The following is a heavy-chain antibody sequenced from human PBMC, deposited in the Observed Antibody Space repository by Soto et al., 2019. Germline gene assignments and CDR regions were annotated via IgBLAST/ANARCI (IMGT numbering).Heavy chain of an antibody. CDR2: IYYSGST. Sequence: SETLSLTCTVSGDSINPYYWSWIRQPPGKGLEWIGYIYYSGSTCYNPSLKSRVTISVDTSKNQFSLKLSSVTAADTAVYYCALYVWGSSPYTYWGQGTLVTVSS. J-gene: IGHJ4*02. CDR3: ALYVWGSSPYTY. D-gene: IGHD3-16*01. V-gene: IGHV4-59*06. CDR1: GDSINPYY.